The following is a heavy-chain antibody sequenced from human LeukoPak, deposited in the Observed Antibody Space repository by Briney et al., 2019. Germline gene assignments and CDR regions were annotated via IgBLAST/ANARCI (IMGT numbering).Heavy chain of an antibody. J-gene: IGHJ4*02. CDR3: ARVIGGSSGDF. D-gene: IGHD2-15*01. CDR1: GYTFTGNY. Sequence: APVKVSCRASGYTFTGNYIHWVRRAPGQGLEWVGWINPKDGRTNYAQRFQDRVTMTRDTSISTAYMDLSSLRSDDTAVYYCARVIGGSSGDFWGQGTLVTVSP. CDR2: INPKDGRT. V-gene: IGHV1-2*02.